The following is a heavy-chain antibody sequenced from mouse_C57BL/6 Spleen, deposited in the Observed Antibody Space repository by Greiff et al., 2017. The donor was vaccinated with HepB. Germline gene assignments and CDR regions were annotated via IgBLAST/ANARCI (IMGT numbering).Heavy chain of an antibody. CDR2: INPNNGGT. J-gene: IGHJ3*01. CDR1: GYTFTDYN. V-gene: IGHV1-22*01. D-gene: IGHD1-1*01. Sequence: LMEPGASVKMSCKASGYTFTDYNMHWVKQSHGKSLEWIGYINPNNGGTSYNQKFKGKATLTVNKSSSTAYMELRSLTSEDSAVYYGAGEGSYYYGSSPFAYWGQGTLVTVSA. CDR3: AGEGSYYYGSSPFAY.